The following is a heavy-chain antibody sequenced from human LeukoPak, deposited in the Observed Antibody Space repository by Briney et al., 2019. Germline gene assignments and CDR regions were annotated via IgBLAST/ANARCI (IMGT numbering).Heavy chain of an antibody. Sequence: ASVKVSCKASGYTFTSYDINWVRQATGQGLEWMGWMNPNSGNTGYAQKFQGRVTMTRNTSISTAYMELSSLRSEDTAAYYCARDQTGLNWFDPWGQGTLVTVSS. V-gene: IGHV1-8*01. D-gene: IGHD2-2*01. CDR2: MNPNSGNT. CDR3: ARDQTGLNWFDP. J-gene: IGHJ5*02. CDR1: GYTFTSYD.